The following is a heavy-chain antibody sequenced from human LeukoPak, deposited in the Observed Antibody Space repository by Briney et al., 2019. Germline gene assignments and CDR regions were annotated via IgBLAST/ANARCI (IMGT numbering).Heavy chain of an antibody. D-gene: IGHD4-17*01. Sequence: GGSLRLSCAASGFTFSSYGMSWVRQAPGKGLEWVSAISGSGGSTYYADSVKGRFTISRDNSKNTLYLQMNSLRAEDTAVYYCAKEGGYGDYARVYYYYMDVWGKGTTVTISS. CDR1: GFTFSSYG. J-gene: IGHJ6*03. V-gene: IGHV3-23*01. CDR3: AKEGGYGDYARVYYYYMDV. CDR2: ISGSGGST.